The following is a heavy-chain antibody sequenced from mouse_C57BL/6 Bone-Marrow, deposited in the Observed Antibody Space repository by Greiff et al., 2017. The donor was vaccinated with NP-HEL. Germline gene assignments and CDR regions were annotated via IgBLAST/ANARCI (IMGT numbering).Heavy chain of an antibody. CDR2: IYPGNSDT. CDR3: TKVGVYYCSSYYY. V-gene: IGHV1-5*01. CDR1: GYTFTSYW. J-gene: IGHJ2*01. Sequence: EVQLQQSGTVLARPGASVKMSCKTSGYTFTSYWMHWVKQRPGQGLEWIGAIYPGNSDTSYAQKFKGKAKLTAVTSASTAYMELSSLTNEDSAVYYCTKVGVYYCSSYYYWGQGTTLTVSS. D-gene: IGHD1-1*01.